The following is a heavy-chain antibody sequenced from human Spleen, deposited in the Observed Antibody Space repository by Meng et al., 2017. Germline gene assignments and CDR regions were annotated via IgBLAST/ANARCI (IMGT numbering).Heavy chain of an antibody. CDR1: GYTFTGYY. J-gene: IGHJ4*02. CDR3: AKDQPGIAVAGTPQL. CDR2: INPSSGTT. V-gene: IGHV1-2*02. Sequence: ASVKVSCKASGYTFTGYYIHWVRQAPGQGLEWMGWINPSSGTTNYAQKFQGRVTMTRDTSTSTVFMELSRLTSDDTAVYYCAKDQPGIAVAGTPQLWGQGTLVTVSS. D-gene: IGHD6-19*01.